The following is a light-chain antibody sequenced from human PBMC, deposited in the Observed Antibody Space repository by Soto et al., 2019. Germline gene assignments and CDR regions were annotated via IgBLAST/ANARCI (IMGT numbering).Light chain of an antibody. V-gene: IGKV1-39*01. CDR1: QSISSY. J-gene: IGKJ1*01. CDR2: AAS. Sequence: DIQMTQSPSSLSASVGDRVTITFRASQSISSYLNWYQQKPGKAPKLLIYAASSLQSGVPSRFTGSGSGTEFTLTISSLQPDDFATYYCQQYNNYPWTFGQGTKVDIK. CDR3: QQYNNYPWT.